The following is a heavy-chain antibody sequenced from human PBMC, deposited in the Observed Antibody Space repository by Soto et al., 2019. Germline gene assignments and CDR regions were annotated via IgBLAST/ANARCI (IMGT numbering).Heavy chain of an antibody. CDR2: IYPGDSDT. V-gene: IGHV5-51*01. J-gene: IGHJ6*02. Sequence: LVESLKISCKGSGSTFTTYWISWVRQMPGKGLEWMGIIYPGDSDTRYNPSFQGQVIMSANKSISTVYLQWRSLKASDTAIYYCARHPHGMDVWGQGTTVTVSS. CDR3: ARHPHGMDV. CDR1: GSTFTTYW.